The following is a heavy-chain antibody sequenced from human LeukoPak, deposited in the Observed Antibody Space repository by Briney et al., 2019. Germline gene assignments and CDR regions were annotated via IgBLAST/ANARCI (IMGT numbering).Heavy chain of an antibody. Sequence: QPGGSLRLSCAASGFTVSSNYMSWVRQAPGKGLEWVSVIYSGGSTYYADSVKGRFTISRDNSKNTLYLQMNSLRAEDTAVYYCARQGPIAVAGRVDYWGQGPLVTVSS. CDR2: IYSGGST. CDR3: ARQGPIAVAGRVDY. CDR1: GFTVSSNY. J-gene: IGHJ4*02. D-gene: IGHD6-19*01. V-gene: IGHV3-66*04.